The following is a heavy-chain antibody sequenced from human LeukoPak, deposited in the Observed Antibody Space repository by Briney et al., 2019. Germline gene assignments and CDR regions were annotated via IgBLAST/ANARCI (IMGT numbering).Heavy chain of an antibody. D-gene: IGHD6-13*01. CDR2: IYYSGST. Sequence: SESLSLTCTVSGGSISSSSYYWGWIRQPPGKGLEWIGSIYYSGSTYYNPSLKSRVTISVDTSKNQFSLKLSSVTAADTAVSYCARDRLVAAAVDYWGQGTLVTVSS. CDR3: ARDRLVAAAVDY. CDR1: GGSISSSSYY. J-gene: IGHJ4*02. V-gene: IGHV4-39*07.